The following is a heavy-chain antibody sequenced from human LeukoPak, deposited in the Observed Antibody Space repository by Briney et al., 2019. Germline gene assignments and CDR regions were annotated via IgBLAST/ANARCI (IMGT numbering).Heavy chain of an antibody. CDR1: GFTFSSYW. Sequence: GGSLRLSCAASGFTFSSYWMSWVRQAPGKGLEWVANIKQDGSEKYYVDSVEGRFTISRDNAKDSLYLQMNSLRAEDTAVYYCARVELRYFDWSRYFGYWGQGTLVTVSS. CDR3: ARVELRYFDWSRYFGY. D-gene: IGHD3-9*01. CDR2: IKQDGSEK. J-gene: IGHJ4*02. V-gene: IGHV3-7*03.